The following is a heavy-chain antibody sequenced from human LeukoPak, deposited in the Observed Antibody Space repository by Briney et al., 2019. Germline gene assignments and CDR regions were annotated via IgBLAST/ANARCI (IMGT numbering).Heavy chain of an antibody. V-gene: IGHV3-30*18. CDR3: AKVGDYDPYYYGMDV. J-gene: IGHJ6*02. CDR1: GFTFSSYG. D-gene: IGHD4-17*01. Sequence: SGGSLRLSCAASGFTFSSYGMHWVRQAPGKGLEWVAVISYDGSNKYYADSVKGRFTISRDNSKNTLYLQMNSLRAEDTAVYYCAKVGDYDPYYYGMDVWGQGTTVTVSS. CDR2: ISYDGSNK.